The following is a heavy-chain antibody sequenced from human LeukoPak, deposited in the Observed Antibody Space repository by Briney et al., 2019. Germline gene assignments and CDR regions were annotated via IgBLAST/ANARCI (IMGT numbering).Heavy chain of an antibody. D-gene: IGHD6-19*01. V-gene: IGHV4-59*01. CDR3: ARDSVAVAGPLYYYYGMDV. CDR2: IYYSGST. J-gene: IGHJ6*02. CDR1: GGSISSYY. Sequence: SETLSLTCTVSGGSISSYYWSWIRQPPGKGLEWIGHIYYSGSTNYNPSLKSRVTISVDTSKNQFSLKLSSVTAADTAVYYCARDSVAVAGPLYYYYGMDVWGQGTTVTVSS.